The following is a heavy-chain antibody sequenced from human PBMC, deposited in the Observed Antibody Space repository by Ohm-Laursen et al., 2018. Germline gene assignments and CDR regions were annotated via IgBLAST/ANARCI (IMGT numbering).Heavy chain of an antibody. D-gene: IGHD3-9*01. CDR1: GGSISGYY. CDR2: INHSGST. V-gene: IGHV4-34*01. CDR3: ATSPHDIMSSKDY. J-gene: IGHJ4*02. Sequence: SETLSLTCTVSGGSISGYYWSWIRQPPGKGLEWIGEINHSGSTNYNPSLKSRVTISVDTSKNQFSLKLSSVTAVDTAVYYCATSPHDIMSSKDYWGQGTLVTVSS.